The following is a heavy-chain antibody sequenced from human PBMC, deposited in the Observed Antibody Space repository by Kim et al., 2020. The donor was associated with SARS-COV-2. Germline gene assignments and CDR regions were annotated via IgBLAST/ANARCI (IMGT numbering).Heavy chain of an antibody. D-gene: IGHD3-3*01. J-gene: IGHJ5*02. CDR3: ARATYYDFWSGPSGWFDP. CDR2: IIPILGIA. V-gene: IGHV1-69*04. CDR1: GGTFSSYA. Sequence: SVKVSCKASGGTFSSYAISWVRQAPGQGLEWMGRIIPILGIANYAQKFQGRVTITADKSTSTAYMELSSLRSEDTAVYYCARATYYDFWSGPSGWFDPWGQGTLVTVSS.